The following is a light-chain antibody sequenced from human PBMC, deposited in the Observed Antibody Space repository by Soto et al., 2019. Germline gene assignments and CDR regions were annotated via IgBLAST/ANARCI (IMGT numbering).Light chain of an antibody. J-gene: IGKJ1*01. CDR1: QSVSSN. Sequence: EIVMTQSPATLSVSPRERATLSCRASQSVSSNLAWYQQKSGQAPRLLIYGASTRATGIPARFSGSGSGTEFTLTISSLQSEDFAVYFCQQFNNWPQTFGQATKVDIK. CDR3: QQFNNWPQT. CDR2: GAS. V-gene: IGKV3-15*01.